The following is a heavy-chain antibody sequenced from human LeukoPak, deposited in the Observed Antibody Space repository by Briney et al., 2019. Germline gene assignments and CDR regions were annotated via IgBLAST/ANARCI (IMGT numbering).Heavy chain of an antibody. CDR3: ARDPHIVVVPAALSGYFDY. CDR1: GSTFTGYY. Sequence: ASVKVSCKASGSTFTGYYMHWVRQAPGQGLEWMGWINPNSGGTNYAQKFQGRVTMTRDTSISTAYMELSRLRSDDTAVYYCARDPHIVVVPAALSGYFDYWGQGTLVTVSS. J-gene: IGHJ4*02. D-gene: IGHD2-2*01. CDR2: INPNSGGT. V-gene: IGHV1-2*02.